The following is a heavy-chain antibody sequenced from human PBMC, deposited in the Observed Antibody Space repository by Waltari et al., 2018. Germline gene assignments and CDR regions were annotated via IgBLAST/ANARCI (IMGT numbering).Heavy chain of an antibody. CDR1: GFPFCSCA. D-gene: IGHD3-22*01. V-gene: IGHV3-23*01. CDR2: ISGSGGGT. J-gene: IGHJ4*02. Sequence: EVQLLESGGGLVQPGGSLRLSCSTSGFPFCSCAMHWVRPAPGKGLQWVSGISGSGGGTFYVDSVKGRFTISRDNSKNTLYLQMNSLRAEDTALYYCAADLGSGGYYLVHFDYWGQGTLVTVSS. CDR3: AADLGSGGYYLVHFDY.